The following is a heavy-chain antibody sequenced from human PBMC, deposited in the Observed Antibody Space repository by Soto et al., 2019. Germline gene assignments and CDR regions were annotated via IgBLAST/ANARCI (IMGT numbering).Heavy chain of an antibody. Sequence: SEALALTCRCSGGSIRGYQWSLFLQPPGKGLEWIGYMYNTGSTIYNPSLRSRVTISVDTSKNQFSLKLNSVTAADTAVYYCARDLWGYCGAGCYPLDVWGQGTTVTVS. CDR3: ARDLWGYCGAGCYPLDV. CDR2: MYNTGST. V-gene: IGHV4-59*01. J-gene: IGHJ6*02. D-gene: IGHD2-21*02. CDR1: GGSIRGYQ.